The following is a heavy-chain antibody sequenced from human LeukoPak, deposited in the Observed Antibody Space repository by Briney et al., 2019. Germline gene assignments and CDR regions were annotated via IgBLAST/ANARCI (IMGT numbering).Heavy chain of an antibody. J-gene: IGHJ4*02. V-gene: IGHV1-2*02. CDR1: GYTFSAYG. CDR2: INLNSGGT. CDR3: ARVAGGDWYYFDF. Sequence: EASVKVSFKASGYTFSAYGISWVRQAPGQGLEWMGWINLNSGGTNSAQKFQGRVTMTRDTSISAAYMELSRLGSDDTAVYYCARVAGGDWYYFDFWGQGTLVTVSS. D-gene: IGHD2-21*02.